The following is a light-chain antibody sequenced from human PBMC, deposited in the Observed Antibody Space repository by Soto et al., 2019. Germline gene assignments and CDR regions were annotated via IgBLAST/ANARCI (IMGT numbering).Light chain of an antibody. V-gene: IGKV1-39*01. CDR2: AAS. CDR1: QSISSH. CDR3: QQNYGTPLT. J-gene: IGKJ4*01. Sequence: DIQMTQSPSSLSASVGDRVTITCRASQSISSHLNWYQQKPGKAPKLLIYAASSLQSGVPSRFSGSGSGTDFTLPISSLQPEDFASYYCQQNYGTPLTFGGGTKVEIK.